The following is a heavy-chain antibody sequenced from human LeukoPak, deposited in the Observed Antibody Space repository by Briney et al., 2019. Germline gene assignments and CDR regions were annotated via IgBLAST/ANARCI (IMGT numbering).Heavy chain of an antibody. CDR1: GFTFSNAW. CDR3: TTLREQWLVLDY. J-gene: IGHJ4*02. D-gene: IGHD6-19*01. V-gene: IGHV3-15*07. Sequence: GGSLRLSCAASGFTFSNAWMNWVRQAPGKGLEWVGRIKSKTDGGTTDYAAPVKGRFTISRDDSKNTLYLQMNSLKTEDTAVYYRTTLREQWLVLDYWGQGTLVTVSS. CDR2: IKSKTDGGTT.